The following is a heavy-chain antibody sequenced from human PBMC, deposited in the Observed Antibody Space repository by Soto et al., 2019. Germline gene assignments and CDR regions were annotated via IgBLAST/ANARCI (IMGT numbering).Heavy chain of an antibody. J-gene: IGHJ4*02. CDR2: IYSGGST. CDR3: VRSGYSYGPFDY. Sequence: EVQLVESGGGLNQPGGSLRLSCAASGFTVSSTYMSWVRQAPGKGLEWVSVIYSGGSTYYADSVKGRFTISRDNSKNTLYLQMNSLRAEDTAVYYCVRSGYSYGPFDYWGQGTLVTVSS. V-gene: IGHV3-53*01. CDR1: GFTVSSTY. D-gene: IGHD5-18*01.